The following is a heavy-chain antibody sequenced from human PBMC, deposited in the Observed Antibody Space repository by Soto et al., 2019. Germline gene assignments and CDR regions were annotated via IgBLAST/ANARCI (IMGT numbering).Heavy chain of an antibody. J-gene: IGHJ4*02. Sequence: QVQLVESGGGVVQPGRSLRLSCAASGFTFSSYAMHWVRQAPGKGLEWVAVISYDGSNKYYADSVKGRFTISRDNSKNTVYLQMNSLRAEDTAVYYWARAWGAFITMVPTDYWGQGPLVTVSS. CDR2: ISYDGSNK. CDR3: ARAWGAFITMVPTDY. CDR1: GFTFSSYA. V-gene: IGHV3-30-3*01. D-gene: IGHD3-10*01.